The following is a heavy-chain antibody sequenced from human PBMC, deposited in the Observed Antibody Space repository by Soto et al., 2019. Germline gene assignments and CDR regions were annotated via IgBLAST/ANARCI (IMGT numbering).Heavy chain of an antibody. J-gene: IGHJ6*02. V-gene: IGHV3-53*01. CDR2: IYSGGST. CDR3: AREAVGGTTEYYYYYGMDV. CDR1: GFTVSTNY. Sequence: GSLRLSCAASGFTVSTNYMSWVRQAPGKGLEWVSVIYSGGSTYYADSAKGRFTISRDNSKNTLYLQMNSLRAEDTAIYYCAREAVGGTTEYYYYYGMDVWGQGTTVTV. D-gene: IGHD1-26*01.